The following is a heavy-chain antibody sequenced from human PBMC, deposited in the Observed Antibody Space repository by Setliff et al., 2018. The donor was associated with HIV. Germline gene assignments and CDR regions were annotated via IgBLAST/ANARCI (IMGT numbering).Heavy chain of an antibody. V-gene: IGHV4-34*01. J-gene: IGHJ4*03. D-gene: IGHD1-1*01. CDR3: ARGSSQDIQPGTYFDY. CDR2: VDHFGAT. CDR1: DGPYYPSLKGKY. Sequence: KPSETLSLTCAVYDGPYYPSLKGKYWTWIRQAPGKRLEWIGEVDHFGATSYNPSFLSRVDISVDESNRQFFLKVHSVTAADAAVYFCARGSSQDIQPGTYFDYWVPETLLVTVSS.